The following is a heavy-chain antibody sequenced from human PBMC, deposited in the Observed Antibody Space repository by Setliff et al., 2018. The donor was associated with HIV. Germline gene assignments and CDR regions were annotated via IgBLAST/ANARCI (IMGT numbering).Heavy chain of an antibody. CDR1: GGSISSNNYY. V-gene: IGHV4-39*01. CDR2: VHSYGSV. D-gene: IGHD4-17*01. Sequence: SETLSLTCTVSGGSISSNNYYWGWIRQPPGKGLEWIGSVHSYGSVYYNPSLQSRVTVSVDTSKNRFSLNLRSVTATDTAIYYCAKHGDYEYFQHWGRGTPVTVSS. J-gene: IGHJ1*01. CDR3: AKHGDYEYFQH.